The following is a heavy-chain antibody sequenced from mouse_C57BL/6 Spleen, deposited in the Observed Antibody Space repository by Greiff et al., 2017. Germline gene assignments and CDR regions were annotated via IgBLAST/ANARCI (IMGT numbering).Heavy chain of an antibody. D-gene: IGHD2-3*01. J-gene: IGHJ3*01. Sequence: QVQLQQSGAELVRPGTSVKVSCKASGYAFTNYLIEWVKQRPGQGLEWIGVINPGSGGTNYNEKFKGKATLTADKSSSTAYMQLSSLTSEDSAVYFCARSGYSPAWFAYWGQGTLVTVSA. CDR3: ARSGYSPAWFAY. V-gene: IGHV1-54*01. CDR2: INPGSGGT. CDR1: GYAFTNYL.